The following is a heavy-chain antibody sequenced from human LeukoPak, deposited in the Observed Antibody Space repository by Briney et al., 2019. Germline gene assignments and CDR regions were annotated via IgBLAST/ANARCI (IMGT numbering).Heavy chain of an antibody. CDR1: GYTFTSYG. D-gene: IGHD2-21*02. CDR2: ISAYNGNT. J-gene: IGHJ5*02. V-gene: IGHV1-18*01. Sequence: ASVKVSCKASGYTFTSYGISWVRQAPGQGLEWMGLISAYNGNTNYAQKLQGRVTMTTDTSTSTAYMELRSLRSDDTAVYYCARVAYCGGDCSFNWFDPWGQGTLVTVSS. CDR3: ARVAYCGGDCSFNWFDP.